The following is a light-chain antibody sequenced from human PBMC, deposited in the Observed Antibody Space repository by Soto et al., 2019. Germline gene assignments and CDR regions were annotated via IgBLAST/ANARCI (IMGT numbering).Light chain of an antibody. CDR3: QVWDSSDNHVV. CDR1: KLGSES. Sequence: SYELTQPPSVSVAPGQTARITCGGSKLGSESVHWYRQKPGQAPVLVVYDDSDRPSGIPERFSGSNSGHTATLTINRVEAGDEADYYCQVWDSSDNHVVFGEGTKVTVL. V-gene: IGLV3-21*02. J-gene: IGLJ3*02. CDR2: DDS.